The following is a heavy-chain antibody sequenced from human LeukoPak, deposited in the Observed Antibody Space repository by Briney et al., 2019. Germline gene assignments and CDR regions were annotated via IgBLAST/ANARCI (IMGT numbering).Heavy chain of an antibody. Sequence: SETLSLTCTVSGGSFSSYYWSWIRQPAGKELEWIGRIYTSGSTNYNPSLKSRVTMSVDTSKNQFSLKLSSVTAADTAVYYCARTYSSSWYGNWFDPWGKGTLVTVSS. V-gene: IGHV4-4*07. J-gene: IGHJ5*02. CDR3: ARTYSSSWYGNWFDP. CDR2: IYTSGST. CDR1: GGSFSSYY. D-gene: IGHD6-13*01.